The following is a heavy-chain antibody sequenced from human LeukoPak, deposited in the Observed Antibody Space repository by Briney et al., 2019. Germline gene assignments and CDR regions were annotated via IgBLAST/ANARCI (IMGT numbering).Heavy chain of an antibody. CDR2: IWYDGSNR. CDR3: ARDRGSGSYEGYYFDY. Sequence: PGRSLRLSCAASTFTFSSYGMHWVRQAPGKRLEWVAIIWYDGSNRYYADSVKGRFTISRDNSKNTLYLQINSLRAEDTAVYYCARDRGSGSYEGYYFDYWGQGTLVTVSS. CDR1: TFTFSSYG. J-gene: IGHJ4*02. D-gene: IGHD3-10*01. V-gene: IGHV3-33*01.